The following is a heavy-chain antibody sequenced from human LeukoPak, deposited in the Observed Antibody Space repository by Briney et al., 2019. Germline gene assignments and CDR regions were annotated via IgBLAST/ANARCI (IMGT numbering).Heavy chain of an antibody. CDR2: ISIYSGNT. D-gene: IGHD6-13*01. CDR3: AREAILSIAAAANPYFDY. CDR1: GYTFSSYG. J-gene: IGHJ4*02. Sequence: ASVKVSCKASGYTFSSYGISWVRQAPGQGLEWMGWISIYSGNTRYIEDLQGRLTMTTDTSTNTAYMELRSLRSDDTAVYYCAREAILSIAAAANPYFDYWGQGTLVTVSS. V-gene: IGHV1-18*01.